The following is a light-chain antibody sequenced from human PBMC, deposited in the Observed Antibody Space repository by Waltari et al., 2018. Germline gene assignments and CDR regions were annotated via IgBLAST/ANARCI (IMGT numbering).Light chain of an antibody. V-gene: IGKV1-13*02. Sequence: IQLTQSPSSLSASIGDRVTITFRASQGIGSALAWYQQKPGKPPRLLIYDASSLEGGVPSRFSGSGSGTDFTLSISSLQPEDFATYSCQHLNSYPFTFGPGTTV. J-gene: IGKJ3*01. CDR1: QGIGSA. CDR2: DAS. CDR3: QHLNSYPFT.